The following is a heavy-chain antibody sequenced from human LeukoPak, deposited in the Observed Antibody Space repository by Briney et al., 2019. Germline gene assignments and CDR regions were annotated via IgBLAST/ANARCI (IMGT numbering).Heavy chain of an antibody. V-gene: IGHV3-30*02. J-gene: IGHJ4*02. CDR2: IRYDGSNK. D-gene: IGHD1-26*01. CDR3: AKAFGSGSYTLDFDY. Sequence: PGGSLRLSCAASGFTFSSYSMNWVRQAPGKGLEWVAFIRYDGSNKYYADSVKGRFTISRDNSKNTLYLQMNSLRAEDTAVYYCAKAFGSGSYTLDFDYWGQGTLVTVSS. CDR1: GFTFSSYS.